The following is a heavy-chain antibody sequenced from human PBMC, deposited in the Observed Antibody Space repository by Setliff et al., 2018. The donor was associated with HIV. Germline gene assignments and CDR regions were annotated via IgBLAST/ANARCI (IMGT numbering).Heavy chain of an antibody. CDR3: ARANRWELLSPYFDA. V-gene: IGHV4-4*02. CDR1: GDSIGSSSW. J-gene: IGHJ4*02. Sequence: SETLSLTCAVSGDSIGSSSWWSWVRQAPGKGLEWIGGIYHGGTTKYNPSLKSRVTMSVDRPNNHFSLRLTSVTAADTAVYFCARANRWELLSPYFDAWGQGTLVTVSS. CDR2: IYHGGTT. D-gene: IGHD1-7*01.